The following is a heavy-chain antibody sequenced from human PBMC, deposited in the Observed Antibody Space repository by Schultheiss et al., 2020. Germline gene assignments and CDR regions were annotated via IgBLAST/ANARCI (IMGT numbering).Heavy chain of an antibody. CDR1: GFTFSNAW. CDR3: TRDTAYDSCGSLG. J-gene: IGHJ4*02. D-gene: IGHD3-22*01. Sequence: GGSLRLSCAASGFTFSNAWLTWVRQTPGKGLEWVSYISSSSSTIYYADSVKGRFTISRDNSKNTLYLQMNSLKSEDAAVYYCTRDTAYDSCGSLGWGQGTLVTVSS. V-gene: IGHV3-48*01. CDR2: ISSSSSTI.